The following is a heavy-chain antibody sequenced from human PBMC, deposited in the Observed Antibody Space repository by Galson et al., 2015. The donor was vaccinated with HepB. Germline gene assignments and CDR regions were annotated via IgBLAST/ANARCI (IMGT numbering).Heavy chain of an antibody. V-gene: IGHV4-39*01. Sequence: ETLSLTCTVSGGSISSSSYYWGWIRQPPGKGLEWIGSIYYSGSTYYNPSLKSRVTISVDTSKNQFSLKLSSVTAADTAVYYCARHQPLGRSGYWSEPNFDYWGQGTLVTVSS. CDR3: ARHQPLGRSGYWSEPNFDY. J-gene: IGHJ4*02. CDR2: IYYSGST. D-gene: IGHD3-22*01. CDR1: GGSISSSSYY.